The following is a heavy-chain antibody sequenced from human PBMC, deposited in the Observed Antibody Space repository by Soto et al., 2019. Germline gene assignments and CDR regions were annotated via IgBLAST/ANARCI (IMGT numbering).Heavy chain of an antibody. CDR3: AQALVFTGGAGFAI. D-gene: IGHD2-8*02. J-gene: IGHJ3*02. Sequence: QVRLQEWGPGLVKPSQTLSLKCSVSGGSIPTGGRYWSWIRQLPGKGLEWIGDIYYSGNTYYNASLKSQVTISVEAAKNQFSLKLSSVTAADTAVYYGAQALVFTGGAGFAIWGQGRLVTVSS. CDR1: GGSIPTGGRY. V-gene: IGHV4-31*02. CDR2: IYYSGNT.